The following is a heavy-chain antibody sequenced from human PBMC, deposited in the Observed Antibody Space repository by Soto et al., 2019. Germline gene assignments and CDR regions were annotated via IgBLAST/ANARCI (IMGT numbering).Heavy chain of an antibody. Sequence: ASETLSLTCTVSGVSISSGGYYWSWIRQHPGKGLEWIGYIYYSGSTYYNPSLKSRVTISVDASKNQFSLKLSSVTAADTAVYYCARDLQYSRLFYGMDVWGQGTTVTVSS. CDR3: ARDLQYSRLFYGMDV. J-gene: IGHJ6*02. V-gene: IGHV4-31*03. CDR1: GVSISSGGYY. CDR2: IYYSGST. D-gene: IGHD6-13*01.